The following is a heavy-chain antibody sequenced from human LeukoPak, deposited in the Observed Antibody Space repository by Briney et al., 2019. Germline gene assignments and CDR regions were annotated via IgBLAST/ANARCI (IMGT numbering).Heavy chain of an antibody. CDR2: IYDSGST. CDR3: AHTGWLVTYYYMDV. V-gene: IGHV4-39*01. CDR1: GGSISSRPYY. Sequence: SETLSLTCTVSGGSISSRPYYWGWIRQPPGKGLEWIGSIYDSGSTYYNPSLKSRATISVDTSNNQFSLKLSSVTAADTAVYYCAHTGWLVTYYYMDVWGKGTTVTVYS. D-gene: IGHD6-19*01. J-gene: IGHJ6*03.